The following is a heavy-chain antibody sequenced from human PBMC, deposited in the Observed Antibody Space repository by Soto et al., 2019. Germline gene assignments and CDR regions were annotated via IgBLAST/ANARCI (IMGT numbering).Heavy chain of an antibody. Sequence: QVHLVQSGGEVKKPGASVKVSCKASGYTFTRHGITWVRQAPGQGLEWMGWISGYNGDINYEQKFHGRVTLSSDTLTSTVYLELKSLRFDDTAVYYCARVRIVGAREIDFWGQGTLFTVSS. D-gene: IGHD1-26*01. V-gene: IGHV1-18*04. CDR1: GYTFTRHG. J-gene: IGHJ4*02. CDR3: ARVRIVGAREIDF. CDR2: ISGYNGDI.